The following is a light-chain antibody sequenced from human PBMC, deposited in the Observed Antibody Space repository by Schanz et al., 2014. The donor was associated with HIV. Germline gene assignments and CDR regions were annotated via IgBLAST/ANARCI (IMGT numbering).Light chain of an antibody. CDR1: ESVSRSY. Sequence: EILLTQSPGTLYLSPGERATLSCRASESVSRSYLAWYQQKPGQAPRLLIHDASNRATGIPARFSGSGSGTDFTLTISRLEPEDFAVYYCHFFGNSGGTFGGGTKVEIK. CDR3: HFFGNSGGT. V-gene: IGKV3-20*01. J-gene: IGKJ4*01. CDR2: DAS.